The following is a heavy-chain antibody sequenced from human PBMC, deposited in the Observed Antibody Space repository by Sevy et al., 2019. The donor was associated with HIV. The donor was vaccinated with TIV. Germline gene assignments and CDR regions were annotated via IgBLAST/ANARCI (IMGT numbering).Heavy chain of an antibody. CDR3: ARDQSTSRDYGMDV. Sequence: ASVKVSCKASGYTFTSYGISWVRQAPGQGLEWMGWISAYNGNTNYAQKLQGRVTMTTDTSTSTAYMELRSLRSDDTAVYHCARDQSTSRDYGMDVWGQGTTVTVSS. CDR2: ISAYNGNT. J-gene: IGHJ6*02. CDR1: GYTFTSYG. V-gene: IGHV1-18*01.